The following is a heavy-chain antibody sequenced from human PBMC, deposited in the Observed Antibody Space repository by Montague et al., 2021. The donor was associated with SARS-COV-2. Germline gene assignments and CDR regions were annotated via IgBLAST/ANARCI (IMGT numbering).Heavy chain of an antibody. CDR2: ISYDGSNK. V-gene: IGHV3-30-3*01. CDR1: GFTFSSYA. Sequence: SLRLSCAASGFTFSSYAMHWVRQAPGKGPEWVAVISYDGSNKYYADSVKGRFTISRDNSKNTLYLQMNSLRAEGTAVYYCAAEIGYYDFWSGYHDAFDIWGQGTMVTVSS. J-gene: IGHJ3*02. CDR3: AAEIGYYDFWSGYHDAFDI. D-gene: IGHD3-3*01.